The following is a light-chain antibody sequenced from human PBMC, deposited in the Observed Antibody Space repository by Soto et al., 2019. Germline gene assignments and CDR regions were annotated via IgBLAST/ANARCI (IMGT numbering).Light chain of an antibody. V-gene: IGKV3-11*01. CDR1: QSISTY. Sequence: IVLTHSPATLSLSPLERATLSFRASQSISTYLAWYQQKPGQAPRLLIYDASNRAAGVPARFSGSGSGTDFTLIISSVEPEDFAVYYCQQRSNWPPITFGQGTRLEIK. CDR2: DAS. CDR3: QQRSNWPPIT. J-gene: IGKJ5*01.